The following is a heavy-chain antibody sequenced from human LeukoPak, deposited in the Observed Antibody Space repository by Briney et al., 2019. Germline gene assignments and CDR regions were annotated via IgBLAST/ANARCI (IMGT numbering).Heavy chain of an antibody. CDR1: GFTFSSYG. Sequence: PGGPLRFSCAAPGFTFSSYGMNWVRQAPGKGLEWVAVISYDGSNKYYADSVKGRFTISRDNSKNTLYLQMNSLRAEDTAVYYCAKDIGYSSSSGIDYWGQGTLVTVSS. CDR3: AKDIGYSSSSGIDY. D-gene: IGHD6-6*01. V-gene: IGHV3-30*18. CDR2: ISYDGSNK. J-gene: IGHJ4*02.